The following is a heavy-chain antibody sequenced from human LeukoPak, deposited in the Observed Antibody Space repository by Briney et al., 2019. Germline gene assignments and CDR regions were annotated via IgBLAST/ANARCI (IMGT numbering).Heavy chain of an antibody. CDR3: AKNSGYDLRGYFDY. CDR1: GFTFTTYS. Sequence: PGGSLRLSCEASGFTFTTYSMSWVRQAPGKGLEWVSAISGSGGSTYYADSVKGRFTISRDNSKNTLYLQMNSLRAEDTAVYYCAKNSGYDLRGYFDYWGQGTLVTVSS. CDR2: ISGSGGST. D-gene: IGHD5-12*01. J-gene: IGHJ4*02. V-gene: IGHV3-23*01.